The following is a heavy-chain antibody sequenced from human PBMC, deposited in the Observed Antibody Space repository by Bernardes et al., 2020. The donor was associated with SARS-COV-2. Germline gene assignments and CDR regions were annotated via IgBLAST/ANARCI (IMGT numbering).Heavy chain of an antibody. CDR2: IRSKPTGYAT. CDR1: GFNFSGSA. D-gene: IGHD4-17*01. J-gene: IGHJ4*02. Sequence: GSLRLSCAASGFNFSGSAIQWVRQPSGKGLEWIGRIRSKPTGYATTYAASLKGRFVISRDDSRNTAYLQIHSLKIEDTAVYYCTGDYLYWDQGTLVSVSS. CDR3: TGDYLY. V-gene: IGHV3-73*01.